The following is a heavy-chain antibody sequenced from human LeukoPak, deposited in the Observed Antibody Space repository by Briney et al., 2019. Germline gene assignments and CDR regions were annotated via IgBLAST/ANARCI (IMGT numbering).Heavy chain of an antibody. D-gene: IGHD5-12*01. CDR2: IIPIFGTA. V-gene: IGHV1-69*05. CDR3: ARETPGGYDSFVYYYYMDV. CDR1: GGTFSSYA. J-gene: IGHJ6*03. Sequence: GASVKVSCKASGGTFSSYAISWVRQAPGQGLEWMGGIIPIFGTANYAQKFQGRVTITTDESTSTAYMELSSLRSEDTAVYYCARETPGGYDSFVYYYYMDVWGKGTTVTVSS.